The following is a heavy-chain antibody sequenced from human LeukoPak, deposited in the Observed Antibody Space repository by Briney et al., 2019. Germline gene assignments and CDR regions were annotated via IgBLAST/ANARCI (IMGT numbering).Heavy chain of an antibody. Sequence: SETLSLTCAVYGGSFSDYYWSWIRQSPGKGLEWIGEISHGGSTNYNPSLKSRVSISLDTSKNHFSLKLNSVTAADTAVYYCARVGSSWYVDYYYYMDVWGKGTTVTVSS. J-gene: IGHJ6*03. D-gene: IGHD6-13*01. CDR3: ARVGSSWYVDYYYYMDV. CDR1: GGSFSDYY. CDR2: ISHGGST. V-gene: IGHV4-34*01.